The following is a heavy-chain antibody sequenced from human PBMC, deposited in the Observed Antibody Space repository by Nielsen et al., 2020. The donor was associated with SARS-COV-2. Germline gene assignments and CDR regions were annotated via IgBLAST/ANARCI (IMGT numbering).Heavy chain of an antibody. CDR1: GFNVSNTF. D-gene: IGHD6-25*01. CDR2: IYTLGPT. CDR3: ARGGGLSRYYFDF. Sequence: GESLKISCAAFGFNVSNTFMTRVRQAPGKGLEWVSIIYTLGPTFYADSVKGRFTISRLTSKNTLYLQLNSLTSDDTAVYYCARGGGLSRYYFDFWGRGTQVTVSS. V-gene: IGHV3-53*04. J-gene: IGHJ4*02.